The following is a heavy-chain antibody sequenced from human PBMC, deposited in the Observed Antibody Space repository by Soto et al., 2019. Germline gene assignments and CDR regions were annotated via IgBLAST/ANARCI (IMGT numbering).Heavy chain of an antibody. CDR2: IYYSGST. Sequence: SETLSLTCTVSGGSISSSSYYWGWIRQPPGKGLEWIGSIYYSGSTYYNPSLKSRVTISVDTSKNQFSLKLSSVTAADTAVYYCARLSYYYGMDVWGQGTTVTVSS. J-gene: IGHJ6*02. V-gene: IGHV4-39*01. CDR3: ARLSYYYGMDV. CDR1: GGSISSSSYY.